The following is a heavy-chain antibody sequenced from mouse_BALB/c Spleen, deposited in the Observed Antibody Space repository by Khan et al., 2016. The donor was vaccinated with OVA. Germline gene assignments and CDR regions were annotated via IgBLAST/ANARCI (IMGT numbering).Heavy chain of an antibody. CDR3: ARGDGNSLYWYFDV. Sequence: QVQLQQPGAELVRPGASVKLSCKASGYTFNSYWMNWVKQRPGQGLEWIGMIDPSDSETHYNQMFKDKATLTVDKSSSTAYMQLSSLTSEDSAVKYCARGDGNSLYWYFDVWGAGTTVAVSS. J-gene: IGHJ1*01. CDR1: GYTFNSYW. V-gene: IGHV1-61*01. D-gene: IGHD2-1*01. CDR2: IDPSDSET.